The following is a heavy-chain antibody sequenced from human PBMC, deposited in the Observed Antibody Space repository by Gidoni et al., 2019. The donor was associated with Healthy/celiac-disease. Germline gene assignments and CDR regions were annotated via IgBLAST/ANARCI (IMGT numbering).Heavy chain of an antibody. CDR2: ISSSSSTI. V-gene: IGHV3-48*01. CDR3: ARDCGHYSNPEGGDY. Sequence: EVQLVESGGGLVQPGGSLRLSCAASGFTFSSYSMNWVRQAPVKGLEWVSYISSSSSTIYYADSVKGRFTISRDNAKNSLYLQMNSLRAEDTAVYYCARDCGHYSNPEGGDYWGQGTLVTVSS. J-gene: IGHJ4*02. D-gene: IGHD4-4*01. CDR1: GFTFSSYS.